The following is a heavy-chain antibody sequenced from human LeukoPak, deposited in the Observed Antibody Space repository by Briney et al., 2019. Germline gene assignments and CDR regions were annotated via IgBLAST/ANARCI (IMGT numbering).Heavy chain of an antibody. V-gene: IGHV3-30*03. J-gene: IGHJ4*02. D-gene: IGHD3-10*01. CDR1: GFTFSSYG. CDR3: ARGWFGEYYFDY. CDR2: ISYDGSNK. Sequence: GGSLRLSCAASGFTFSSYGMHWVRQAPGKGLEWVAVISYDGSNKYYADSVKGRFTISRDNSKNTLYLQMNSLRAEDTAVYYCARGWFGEYYFDYWGQGTLVTVSS.